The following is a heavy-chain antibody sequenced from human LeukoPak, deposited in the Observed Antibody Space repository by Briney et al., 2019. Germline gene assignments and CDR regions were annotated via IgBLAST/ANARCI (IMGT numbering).Heavy chain of an antibody. Sequence: SGTLSLTCAVSGGSISSSNWWSWVRQPPGKGLEWIGEIYHSGSTNYNPSLKSRATISVDKSKNQFSLKLRSVTAADTAVYYCASSRGYSYGYFDYWGQGTLVTVSS. V-gene: IGHV4-4*02. D-gene: IGHD5-18*01. J-gene: IGHJ4*02. CDR1: GGSISSSNW. CDR3: ASSRGYSYGYFDY. CDR2: IYHSGST.